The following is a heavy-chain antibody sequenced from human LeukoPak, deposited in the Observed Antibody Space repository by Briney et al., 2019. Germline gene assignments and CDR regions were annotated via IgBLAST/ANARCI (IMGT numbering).Heavy chain of an antibody. D-gene: IGHD3-10*01. CDR3: AKAPIPYGSGSYYIPY. CDR2: ISGSGGST. J-gene: IGHJ4*02. Sequence: ASVKVSCKASGYTFTSYAMSWVRQAPGKGLEWVSAISGSGGSTYYADSVKGRFTISRDNSKNTLYLQMNSLRAEDTAVYYCAKAPIPYGSGSYYIPYWGQGTLVTVSS. V-gene: IGHV3-23*01. CDR1: GYTFTSYA.